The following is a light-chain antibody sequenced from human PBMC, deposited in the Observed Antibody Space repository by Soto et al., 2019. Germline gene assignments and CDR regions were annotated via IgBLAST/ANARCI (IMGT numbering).Light chain of an antibody. CDR3: PQDLSYPRT. V-gene: IGKV1-6*01. CDR1: QDIRSY. Sequence: AIQMTQSPSSLSASVGDRVTITCRASQDIRSYLGWYQQKPGKAPKLLIFAASNLHSGVPSRFSGSGSGTDFTLTISRLHPEDFATYYCPQDLSYPRTFGQGTTVEI. CDR2: AAS. J-gene: IGKJ1*01.